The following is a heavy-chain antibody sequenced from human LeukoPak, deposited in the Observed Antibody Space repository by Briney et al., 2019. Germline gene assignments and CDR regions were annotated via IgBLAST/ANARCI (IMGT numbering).Heavy chain of an antibody. CDR3: AKVWAVLLSGYSSGWYYFDY. V-gene: IGHV3-30-3*01. CDR2: ISYDGSNK. CDR1: GFTFSSYA. J-gene: IGHJ4*02. Sequence: GRSLRLSCAASGFTFSSYAMHWVRQAPGKGLEWVAVISYDGSNKYYADSVKGRFTISRDNSKNTLYLQMNSLRAEDTAVYYCAKVWAVLLSGYSSGWYYFDYWGQGTLVTVSS. D-gene: IGHD6-19*01.